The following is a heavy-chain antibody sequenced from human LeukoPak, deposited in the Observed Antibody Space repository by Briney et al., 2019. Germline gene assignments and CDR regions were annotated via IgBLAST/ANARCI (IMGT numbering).Heavy chain of an antibody. J-gene: IGHJ4*02. V-gene: IGHV4-39*01. CDR1: GDSISSSSYY. Sequence: PSETLSLTCTVSGDSISSSSYYWGWIRQPPGKGLEWIGYIYYTGSAYYNPSLKSRVTLSVDTSKNHFSLKLSSVTAADTAVYYCARHSGTYYADFDSWRQGTLVTVSS. CDR2: IYYTGSA. CDR3: ARHSGTYYADFDS. D-gene: IGHD1-26*01.